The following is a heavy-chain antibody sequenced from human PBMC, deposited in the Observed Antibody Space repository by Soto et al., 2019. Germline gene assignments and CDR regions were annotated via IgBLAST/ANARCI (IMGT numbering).Heavy chain of an antibody. CDR3: AKDLSAKFLSGPLGYFDY. CDR2: ISGSGGST. CDR1: GFTFSSYA. D-gene: IGHD3-3*01. J-gene: IGHJ4*02. V-gene: IGHV3-23*01. Sequence: EVQLLESGGGLVQPGGSLRLSCAASGFTFSSYAMSWVRQAPGKGLEWGSAISGSGGSTYYADSVKGRFTIYRDNSKNTLYVQMKSLRAEDTAVYYCAKDLSAKFLSGPLGYFDYWGQGTLVTVSS.